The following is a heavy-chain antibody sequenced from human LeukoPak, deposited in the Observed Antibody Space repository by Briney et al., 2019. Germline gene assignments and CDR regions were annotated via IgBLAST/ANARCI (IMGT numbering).Heavy chain of an antibody. V-gene: IGHV1-69*01. CDR2: IIPIFGTA. CDR3: PGDSGSGGFEI. Sequence: SVKVSCKASGGTFSSYAISWVRQAPGQGLEWMGGIIPIFGTANYAQKFQGRVTINADESTRAPYIELSSLRYAATAGYFFPGDSGSGGFEIWGQGTMVSVS. J-gene: IGHJ3*02. D-gene: IGHD3-10*01. CDR1: GGTFSSYA.